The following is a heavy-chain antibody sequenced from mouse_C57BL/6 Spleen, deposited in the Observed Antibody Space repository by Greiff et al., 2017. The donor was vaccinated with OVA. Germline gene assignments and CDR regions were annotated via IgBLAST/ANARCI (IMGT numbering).Heavy chain of an antibody. CDR3: ARRGDNFIWYFDV. CDR2: INPNNGGT. CDR1: GYTFTDYN. Sequence: EVQLQESGPELVKPGASVKIPCKASGYTFTDYNMDWVKQSHGKSLEWIGDINPNNGGTIYNQKFKGKATLTVDKSSSTAYMELRSLTSEDTAVYYCARRGDNFIWYFDVWGTGTTVTVSS. D-gene: IGHD1-2*01. J-gene: IGHJ1*03. V-gene: IGHV1-18*01.